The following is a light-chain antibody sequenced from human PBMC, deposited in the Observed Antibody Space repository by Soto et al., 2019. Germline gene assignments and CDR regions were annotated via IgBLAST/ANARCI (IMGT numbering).Light chain of an antibody. CDR1: QSINSW. Sequence: DIQMTQSPSTLSASVGDRATISCRASQSINSWLAWFQQKPGQAPNLLIYKVSNLHTGVPYRFSGSGSGTEFTLTISSLQPDDFATYYCQQYRGYWTFGQGTKVDIK. CDR3: QQYRGYWT. V-gene: IGKV1-5*03. CDR2: KVS. J-gene: IGKJ1*01.